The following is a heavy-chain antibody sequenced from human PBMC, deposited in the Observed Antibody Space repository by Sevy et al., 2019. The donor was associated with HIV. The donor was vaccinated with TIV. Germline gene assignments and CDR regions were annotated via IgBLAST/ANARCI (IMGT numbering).Heavy chain of an antibody. CDR1: SYSFTNYG. CDR3: ARDSMPLVQGLVITPYFYGMDV. D-gene: IGHD3-10*01. J-gene: IGHJ6*02. V-gene: IGHV1-18*01. CDR2: ISTYDGNT. Sequence: ASVKVSCQASSYSFTNYGITWVRQAPGQGLEWMGWISTYDGNTNYAQNFQGRVTMTTDTSSTTAYMELRSLGSDDTAIYFCARDSMPLVQGLVITPYFYGMDVWGQGTAVTVSS.